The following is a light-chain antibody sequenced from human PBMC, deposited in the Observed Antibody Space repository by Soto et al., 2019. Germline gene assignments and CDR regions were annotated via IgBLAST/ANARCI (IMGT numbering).Light chain of an antibody. CDR3: QQHSSWPPLT. Sequence: EIVLTQSPATLSLSPGERATLSCRASQSVSSSLAWYQQKPGGAPRLLIYDASTRATGIPARFSASGSGTDFTLTISGIEAEDIAVYYCQQHSSWPPLTFSGGTKVEIQ. J-gene: IGKJ4*01. V-gene: IGKV3-11*01. CDR2: DAS. CDR1: QSVSSS.